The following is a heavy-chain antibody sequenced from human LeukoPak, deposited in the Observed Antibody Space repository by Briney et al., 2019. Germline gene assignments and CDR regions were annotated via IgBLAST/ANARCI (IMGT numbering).Heavy chain of an antibody. V-gene: IGHV4-59*03. CDR1: GGSISSNY. CDR3: ATVAVIRGVTYFDY. CDR2: IYNSGTT. D-gene: IGHD3-10*01. J-gene: IGHJ4*02. Sequence: SETLSLTCTVSGGSISSNYWSWIRQPPGKGLEWIGYIYNSGTTNYNPSLKGRVTLSIDTSKNQLSLKLRSVTAADTAVYYCATVAVIRGVTYFDYWGQGTLVTVSS.